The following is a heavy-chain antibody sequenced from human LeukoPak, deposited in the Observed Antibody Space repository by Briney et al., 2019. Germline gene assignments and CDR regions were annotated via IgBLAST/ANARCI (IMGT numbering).Heavy chain of an antibody. CDR2: VYTSGST. J-gene: IGHJ4*02. V-gene: IGHV4-4*08. Sequence: SETLSLTCTVSGGSIGSYYWSWIRQPPGKGLEGIGYVYTSGSTNYNPSFKSRVTISADTSKNQFSLRLTSVTAADTALYYCARSNWYEYFDNWGQGTLVTVSS. CDR3: ARSNWYEYFDN. D-gene: IGHD1-20*01. CDR1: GGSIGSYY.